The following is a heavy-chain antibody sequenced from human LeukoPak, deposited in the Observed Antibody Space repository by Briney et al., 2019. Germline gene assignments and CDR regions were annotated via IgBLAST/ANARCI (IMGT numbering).Heavy chain of an antibody. D-gene: IGHD6-19*01. J-gene: IGHJ4*02. CDR2: ISGSGGST. Sequence: GGSLRLSCAASGFTFSSYAMSWVRQAPGRGLEWVSAISGSGGSTYYADSVKGRFTISRDNSKNTLYLQMNSLRAEDAAVYYCAKDMQYSSGWEPFDYWGQGTLVTVSS. CDR3: AKDMQYSSGWEPFDY. CDR1: GFTFSSYA. V-gene: IGHV3-23*01.